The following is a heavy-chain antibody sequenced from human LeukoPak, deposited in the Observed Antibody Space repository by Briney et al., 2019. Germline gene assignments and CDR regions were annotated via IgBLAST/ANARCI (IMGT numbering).Heavy chain of an antibody. CDR3: ARDTLKSSSFYYYYYGTDV. J-gene: IGHJ6*02. D-gene: IGHD6-6*01. CDR2: ISYDGSNK. Sequence: GGSLRLSCAACGFTFSSYAMHWVRQAPGKGLEWVAVISYDGSNKYYADSVKGRFTISRDNSKNTLYLQMNSLRAEDTAVYYCARDTLKSSSFYYYYYGTDVWGQGTTVTVSS. CDR1: GFTFSSYA. V-gene: IGHV3-30*04.